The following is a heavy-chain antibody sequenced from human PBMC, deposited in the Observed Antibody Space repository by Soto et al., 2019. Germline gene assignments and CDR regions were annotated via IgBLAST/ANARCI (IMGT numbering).Heavy chain of an antibody. CDR1: GFTFSSYA. D-gene: IGHD2-15*01. J-gene: IGHJ6*02. CDR3: AKDGYCSGGSCYLYYYYYGMDV. CDR2: ISGSGGST. Sequence: PGGSLRLSCAASGFTFSSYAMSWVRQAPGKGLEWVSAISGSGGSTYYADSVKGRFTISRDNSKNTLYLQMNSLRAEDTAVYYCAKDGYCSGGSCYLYYYYYGMDVWGQGTTSTVAS. V-gene: IGHV3-23*01.